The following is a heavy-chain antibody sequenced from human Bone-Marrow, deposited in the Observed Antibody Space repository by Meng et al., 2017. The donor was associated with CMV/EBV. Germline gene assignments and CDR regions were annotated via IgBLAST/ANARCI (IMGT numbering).Heavy chain of an antibody. CDR1: GFTFSSYW. J-gene: IGHJ4*02. CDR3: ARAPDNWNYVPSDY. V-gene: IGHV3-7*01. Sequence: GESLKISCAASGFTFSSYWMSWVRQAPGKGLEWVANIKQDGSEKYYVDSVKGRVTISRDNAKNSLYLQMNSLRAEDTAVYYCARAPDNWNYVPSDYWGQGTLVTVSS. CDR2: IKQDGSEK. D-gene: IGHD1-7*01.